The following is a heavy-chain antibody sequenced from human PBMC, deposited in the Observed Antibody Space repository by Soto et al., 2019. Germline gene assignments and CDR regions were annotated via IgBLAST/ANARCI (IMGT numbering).Heavy chain of an antibody. Sequence: QITLKESGPALVKPTQTLTLTCSFSGFSLTTSDMGVGWIRQSPGQALEWLALIYWNDDKRYSPSLKSRLTNTKDTSKNQVVLTITNMDPVDTATYYCSHDYYDSSTYYPHDAFDIWGQGTLVTVSS. CDR2: IYWNDDK. CDR1: GFSLTTSDMG. J-gene: IGHJ3*02. D-gene: IGHD3-22*01. CDR3: SHDYYDSSTYYPHDAFDI. V-gene: IGHV2-5*01.